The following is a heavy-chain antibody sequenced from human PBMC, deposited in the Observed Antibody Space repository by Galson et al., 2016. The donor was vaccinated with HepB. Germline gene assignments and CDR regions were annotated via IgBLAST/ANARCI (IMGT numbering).Heavy chain of an antibody. V-gene: IGHV3-74*01. J-gene: IGHJ4*02. D-gene: IGHD1-7*01. CDR3: ARDGGLGTPFDC. CDR1: GFTFSSCW. CDR2: IRND. Sequence: SLRLSCAASGFTFSSCWIHWVRQAPGKGLEWVSRIRNDETTSVIGRFTISRDNAKNTLYLEMNSLRAEDTAVYYCARDGGLGTPFDCWGQGTLVTVSS.